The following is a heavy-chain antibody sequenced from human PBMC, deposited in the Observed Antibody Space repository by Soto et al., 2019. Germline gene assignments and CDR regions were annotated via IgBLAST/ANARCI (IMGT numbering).Heavy chain of an antibody. V-gene: IGHV3-33*01. J-gene: IGHJ5*02. CDR2: IWYDGSNK. Sequence: QVQLVESGGGVVQPGRSLRLSCAASGFTFSSYGMHWVRQAPGKGLEWVAVIWYDGSNKYYADSVKGRFTISRDNSKNTLYLKMNSLAAEDAAVSYCARDSTTAYAVNWFDPWGQGTLVTVSS. CDR1: GFTFSSYG. CDR3: ARDSTTAYAVNWFDP. D-gene: IGHD4-17*01.